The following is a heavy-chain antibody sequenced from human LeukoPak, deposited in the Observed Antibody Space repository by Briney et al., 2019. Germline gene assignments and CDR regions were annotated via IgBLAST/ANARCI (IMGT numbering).Heavy chain of an antibody. CDR2: ISGSGGST. CDR3: ARNPSSIAAAGLNFDY. Sequence: GGSLRLSCAASGFTFSSYAMSWVRQAPGKALEWVSAISGSGGSTYYADSVKGRFTISRDNSKNTLYLQMNSLRAEDTAVYYCARNPSSIAAAGLNFDYWGQGTLVTVSS. V-gene: IGHV3-23*01. D-gene: IGHD6-13*01. J-gene: IGHJ4*02. CDR1: GFTFSSYA.